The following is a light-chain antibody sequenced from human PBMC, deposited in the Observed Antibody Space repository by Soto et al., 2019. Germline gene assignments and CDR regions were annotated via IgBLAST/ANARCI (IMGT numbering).Light chain of an antibody. Sequence: EIVLTQSPATLSLSPGERATLSCRASQSVSSYLAWYQQKPGQAPRLLIYDASNRSTGIPARFSGSGSGTDFSLTISSLEPEDFAVYYCQQRSNWPSGTFGQGNKVEIQ. CDR2: DAS. J-gene: IGKJ1*01. CDR1: QSVSSY. CDR3: QQRSNWPSGT. V-gene: IGKV3-11*01.